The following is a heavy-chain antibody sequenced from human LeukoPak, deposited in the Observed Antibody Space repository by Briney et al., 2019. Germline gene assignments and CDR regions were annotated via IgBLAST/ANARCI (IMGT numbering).Heavy chain of an antibody. V-gene: IGHV4-59*01. CDR3: ASLDY. CDR2: IYYNGNT. J-gene: IGHJ4*02. CDR1: SGSISSYY. Sequence: PSETLSLTCTVSSGSISSYYWSWIRQPPGKGLEWIGYIYYNGNTNYNPSLKRRVTMSVDTSRNQFSLKLTSVTAADTAVYYCASLDYWGQGTLVTVSS.